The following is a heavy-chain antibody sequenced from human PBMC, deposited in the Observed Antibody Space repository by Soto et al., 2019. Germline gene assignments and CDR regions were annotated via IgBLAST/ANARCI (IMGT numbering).Heavy chain of an antibody. J-gene: IGHJ6*04. CDR1: GYTFTSYA. V-gene: IGHV1-8*02. Sequence: GTSVKVSCKASGYTFTSYAMHWVRQAPGQRLEWMGWMNPNSGNTGYAQKFQGRVTMTRTTSRSTAYMELSSLRSEDTAVYYCVSAPPALMVRVYYYYVMDVWGKGPTVTVSS. D-gene: IGHD3-10*01. CDR2: MNPNSGNT. CDR3: VSAPPALMVRVYYYYVMDV.